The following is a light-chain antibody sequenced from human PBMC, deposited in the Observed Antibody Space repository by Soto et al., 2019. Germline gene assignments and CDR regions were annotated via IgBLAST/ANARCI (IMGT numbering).Light chain of an antibody. CDR1: SSDVGGYNY. CDR2: EIS. J-gene: IGLJ2*01. V-gene: IGLV2-14*01. CDR3: SSYTSSSTYVV. Sequence: QSVLTQPASVSVSPGQSITISCTGTSSDVGGYNYVSWYQQHPGKAPKLMIYEISNRPSGVSNRFSGSKSGNTASLTISGLQTEDEADYYCSSYTSSSTYVVFGGGTKLTVL.